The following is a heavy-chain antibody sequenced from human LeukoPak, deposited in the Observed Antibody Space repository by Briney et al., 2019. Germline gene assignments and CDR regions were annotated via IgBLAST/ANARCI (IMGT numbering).Heavy chain of an antibody. V-gene: IGHV4-34*01. D-gene: IGHD2-2*01. CDR2: INHSGST. Sequence: SETLSLTCAVYGGSFSGYYWSWIRQPPGKGLEWIGEINHSGSTNYNPSLKSRVTISVDTSKNQFSLKLSSVTAADTAVYYCARKALEGRRAYQLLRGGDFDYWGQGTLVTVSS. CDR1: GGSFSGYY. J-gene: IGHJ4*02. CDR3: ARKALEGRRAYQLLRGGDFDY.